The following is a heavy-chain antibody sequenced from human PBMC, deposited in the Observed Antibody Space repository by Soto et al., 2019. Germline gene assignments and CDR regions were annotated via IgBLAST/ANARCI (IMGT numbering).Heavy chain of an antibody. D-gene: IGHD3-3*01. J-gene: IGHJ3*02. CDR1: GYTVTGYY. CDR2: INPSSGGT. V-gene: IGHV1-2*04. Sequence: ASVKVSCKASGYTVTGYYMHWVRQAPGQGLEWMGWINPSSGGTNYAQKFQGWVTMTRDTSISTAYMELSRLRSDDTAVYYCARATKGYDFWSGYRYAFDTWGQGTMVTVS. CDR3: ARATKGYDFWSGYRYAFDT.